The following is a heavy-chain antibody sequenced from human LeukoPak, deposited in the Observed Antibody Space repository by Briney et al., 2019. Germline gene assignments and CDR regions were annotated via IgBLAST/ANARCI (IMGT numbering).Heavy chain of an antibody. V-gene: IGHV3-21*01. CDR2: ISSSSSYI. CDR3: ARAQYSSGWYDTCFDY. Sequence: GGSLRLSCAASGFTFSSYSMNWVRQAPGKGLEWVSSISSSSSYIYYADSVKGRFTISRDNAKSSLYLQMNSLRAEDTAVYYCARAQYSSGWYDTCFDYWGQGTLVTVSS. D-gene: IGHD6-19*01. J-gene: IGHJ4*02. CDR1: GFTFSSYS.